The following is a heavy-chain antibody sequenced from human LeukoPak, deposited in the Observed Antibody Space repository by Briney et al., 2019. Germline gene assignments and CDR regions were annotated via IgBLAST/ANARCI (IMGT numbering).Heavy chain of an antibody. CDR2: NYYSGST. CDR1: GGSISTYY. V-gene: IGHV4-59*01. D-gene: IGHD2-15*01. CDR3: ARVVCSGGTCYPAY. Sequence: SETLSLTCTVSGGSISTYYWSWIRQPPGEGLGWIGYNYYSGSTNSSPSLKSRVTISVDTSKNQFSLKLSSVTAADTAVYYCARVVCSGGTCYPAYWGQGTLVTVSS. J-gene: IGHJ4*02.